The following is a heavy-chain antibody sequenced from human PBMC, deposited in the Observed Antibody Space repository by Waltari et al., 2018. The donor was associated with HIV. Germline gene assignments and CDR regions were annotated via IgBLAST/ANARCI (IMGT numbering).Heavy chain of an antibody. J-gene: IGHJ5*02. CDR2: IYSYTDYV. V-gene: IGHV3-21*04. D-gene: IGHD2-2*01. CDR3: ARAQGGSGFCGFTGCFGGSRWES. Sequence: VASGGALVKRGETLRRSCSVFGIKPRSATRHWARPAPGKGLEWFSSIYSYTDYVYYADSVRGRFTISRAYLQMSSLRVDDTAVYYCARAQGGSGFCGFTGCFGGSRWESWGQGTLVTVTS. CDR1: GIKPRSAT.